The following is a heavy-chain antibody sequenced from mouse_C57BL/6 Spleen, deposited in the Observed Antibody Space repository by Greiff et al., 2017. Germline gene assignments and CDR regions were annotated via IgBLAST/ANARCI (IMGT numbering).Heavy chain of an antibody. CDR3: ARDTTVVTCY. D-gene: IGHD1-1*01. CDR1: GYAFSSSW. V-gene: IGHV1-82*01. Sequence: VQLQQSGPELVKPGASVKISCKASGYAFSSSWMNWVQQRPGKGLEWIGRIYPGDGDTNYNGKCKGKAPLTADKSSSTAYMQLSSLTSEDSAVYFCARDTTVVTCYWGQGTTLTVSS. CDR2: IYPGDGDT. J-gene: IGHJ2*01.